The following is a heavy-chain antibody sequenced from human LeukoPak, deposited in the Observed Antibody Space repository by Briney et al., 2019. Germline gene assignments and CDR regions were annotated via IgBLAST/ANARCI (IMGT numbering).Heavy chain of an antibody. J-gene: IGHJ4*02. CDR2: IRSKAYGATT. CDR1: GFTFGDCA. Sequence: GGSLRLSCTASGFTFGDCAMSWVRQAPGKGLEWVGFIRSKAYGATTEYAASVKGRFTISRDDSKSIAYLQMNSLKTEDTALYYCTRHGYSYAFDYWGQGTLVAVSS. D-gene: IGHD5-18*01. V-gene: IGHV3-49*04. CDR3: TRHGYSYAFDY.